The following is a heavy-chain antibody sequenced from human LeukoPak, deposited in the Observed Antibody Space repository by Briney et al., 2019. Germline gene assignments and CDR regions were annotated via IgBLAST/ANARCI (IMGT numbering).Heavy chain of an antibody. V-gene: IGHV4-34*01. CDR3: ARARRDDFWSGNYGMDV. D-gene: IGHD3-3*01. J-gene: IGHJ6*02. CDR1: GGSFSGYY. CDR2: INQSRST. Sequence: PSETPSLTCAVNGGSFSGYYWSWIRQPRGKGLEWIGEINQSRSTNYNPSLKSRVTISVVTSKKQFSLKLSSVTAADTAVYYCARARRDDFWSGNYGMDVWGQGTTVTVSS.